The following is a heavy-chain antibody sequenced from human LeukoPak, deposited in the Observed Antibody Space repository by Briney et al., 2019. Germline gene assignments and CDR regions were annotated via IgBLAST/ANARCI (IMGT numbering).Heavy chain of an antibody. CDR3: ARGLVGATGFDY. CDR2: IIPILGIA. V-gene: IGHV1-69*02. J-gene: IGHJ4*02. Sequence: SVKVSCKASGGTFSSYTISWVRQAPGQGLERMGRIIPILGIANYAQKFQGRVTITADKSTSTAYMELSSLRSEDTAVYYCARGLVGATGFDYWGQGTLVTVSS. D-gene: IGHD1-26*01. CDR1: GGTFSSYT.